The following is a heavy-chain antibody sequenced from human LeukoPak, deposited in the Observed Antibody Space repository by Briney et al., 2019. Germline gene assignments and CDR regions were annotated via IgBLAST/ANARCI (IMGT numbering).Heavy chain of an antibody. Sequence: SETLSLTCTVSGGSISSYYWSWIRQPPGKGLEWIGYIYYSGSTNYNSSFKSRVTISIDTSKNQFSLRLSSVTAADTAVYYCARSGYSYGADAVDIWGQGTMVTVSS. CDR3: ARSGYSYGADAVDI. D-gene: IGHD5-18*01. V-gene: IGHV4-59*01. CDR2: IYYSGST. J-gene: IGHJ3*02. CDR1: GGSISSYY.